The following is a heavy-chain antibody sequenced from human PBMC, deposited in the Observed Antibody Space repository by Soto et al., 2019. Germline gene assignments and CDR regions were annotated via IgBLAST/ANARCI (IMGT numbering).Heavy chain of an antibody. CDR1: GLTVSDYH. CDR2: INDSGDTI. CDR3: AREPHGFLELSSVFAFDI. V-gene: IGHV3-11*01. J-gene: IGHJ3*02. D-gene: IGHD3-3*01. Sequence: QGQLVQSGGGLVRPGWSLRLSCAASGLTVSDYHMMWIRQAPGKGLEWVSYINDSGDTIYYVDSLKGRITISRDNAKNSLFLQMNSLRAEDTAVYYCAREPHGFLELSSVFAFDIWGQGTAVTVS.